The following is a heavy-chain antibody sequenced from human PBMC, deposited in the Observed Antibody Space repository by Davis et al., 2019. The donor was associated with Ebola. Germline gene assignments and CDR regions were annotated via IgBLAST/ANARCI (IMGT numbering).Heavy chain of an antibody. CDR2: IYYRGRP. CDR3: ARGLRGYSGYGYNYYGMDV. Sequence: MPGGSLRLSCTVSGGSISSNYWSWIRQPPGKGFEWIGYIYYRGRPNYNPSLKSRVTISIDTSKNRFSLNLSSVTAADTAVYYCARGLRGYSGYGYNYYGMDVWGQGTTVTVSS. V-gene: IGHV4-59*01. CDR1: GGSISSNY. J-gene: IGHJ6*02. D-gene: IGHD5-12*01.